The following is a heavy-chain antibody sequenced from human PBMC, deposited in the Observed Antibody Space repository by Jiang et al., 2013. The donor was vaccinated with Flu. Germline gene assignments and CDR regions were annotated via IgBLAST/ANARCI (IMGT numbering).Heavy chain of an antibody. V-gene: IGHV6-1*01. CDR2: TYYRSKWYN. D-gene: IGHD3-10*01. Sequence: SQTLSLTCAISGDSVSSNSAAWNWIRQSPSRGLEWLGRTYYRSKWYNDYAVSVKSRITINPDTSKNQFSLQLNSVTPEDTAVYYCARDSDWVTWFGELRRLWSMGSWFDPWGQGTLVTVSS. CDR3: ARDSDWVTWFGELRRLWSMGSWFDP. CDR1: GDSVSSNSAA. J-gene: IGHJ5*02.